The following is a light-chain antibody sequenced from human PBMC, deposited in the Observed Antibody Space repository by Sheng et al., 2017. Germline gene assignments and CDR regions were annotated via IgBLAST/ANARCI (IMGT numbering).Light chain of an antibody. Sequence: QSALTQPASVSGSPGQSINISCTGTSSDVGNYNLVSCYQQHPGKAPKLKIYEGSKRPSGISNRFSGSKSGNTASLTISGLQAEDEAEYFCCLIAGGRTFPNVFGSDTKVTVL. CDR3: CLIAGGRTFPNV. V-gene: IGLV2-23*03. CDR1: SSDVGNYNL. CDR2: EGS. J-gene: IGLJ6*01.